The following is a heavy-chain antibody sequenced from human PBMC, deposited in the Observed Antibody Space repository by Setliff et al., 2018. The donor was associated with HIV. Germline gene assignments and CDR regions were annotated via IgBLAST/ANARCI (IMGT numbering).Heavy chain of an antibody. CDR3: ARHEGVLQEGGGFDS. D-gene: IGHD1-1*01. Sequence: KTSETLSLTCTVSGGSISNYYWSWIRQPPGKQPEWIGYVYPTSGTSNYNPSLRGRVAISVDASNNLFSLNLKSVTAADTAVYYCARHEGVLQEGGGFDSWGQGTPVTVSS. V-gene: IGHV4-59*08. CDR2: VYPTSGTS. J-gene: IGHJ4*02. CDR1: GGSISNYY.